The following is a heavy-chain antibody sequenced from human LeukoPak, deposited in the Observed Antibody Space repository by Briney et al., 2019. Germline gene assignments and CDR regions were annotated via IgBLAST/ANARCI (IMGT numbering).Heavy chain of an antibody. CDR1: GGTFSSYA. D-gene: IGHD3-10*01. CDR3: ARDGKFGLLGYYYMDV. Sequence: VASVKVSCKASGGTFSSYAISWVRQAPGQGLEWMGGIIPIFGTANYAQKFQGRVTITADESTSTAYMELSSLRSEDTAVYYCARDGKFGLLGYYYMDVWGKGTTVTVSS. V-gene: IGHV1-69*13. J-gene: IGHJ6*03. CDR2: IIPIFGTA.